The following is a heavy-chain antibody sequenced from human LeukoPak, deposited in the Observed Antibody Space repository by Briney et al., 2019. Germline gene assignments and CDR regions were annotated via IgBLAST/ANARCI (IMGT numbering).Heavy chain of an antibody. CDR1: GGTFSSYA. CDR2: IIPIFGTA. Sequence: SVKVSCKASGGTFSSYAISWVRQAPGQGLEWMGGIIPIFGTANYAQKFQGRVTITADKSTSTAYMELSSLRSEDRAVYYCAREAEDTAMVLGYYYYYMDVWGKGTTVTVSS. CDR3: AREAEDTAMVLGYYYYYMDV. V-gene: IGHV1-69*06. J-gene: IGHJ6*03. D-gene: IGHD5-18*01.